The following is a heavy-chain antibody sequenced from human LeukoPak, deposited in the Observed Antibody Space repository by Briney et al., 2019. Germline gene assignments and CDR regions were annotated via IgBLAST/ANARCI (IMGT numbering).Heavy chain of an antibody. CDR1: GSSFKGYY. D-gene: IGHD6-13*01. CDR3: ARGPRILAAGSYYFDY. Sequence: GGSLRLSCAASGSSFKGYYFSWIRQAPGKGLEWVSFINVNGGAMYYADFVKGRFTISRDNAKSSLYLEMNSLRVEDTAVYYCARGPRILAAGSYYFDYWGQGSLVTVSS. V-gene: IGHV3-11*01. J-gene: IGHJ4*02. CDR2: INVNGGAM.